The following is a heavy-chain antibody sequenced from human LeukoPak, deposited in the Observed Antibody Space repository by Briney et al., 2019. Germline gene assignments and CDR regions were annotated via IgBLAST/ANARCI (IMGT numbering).Heavy chain of an antibody. V-gene: IGHV3-23*01. CDR3: AKHRFESGGYHSTD. CDR1: GFIFSNYD. J-gene: IGHJ4*02. Sequence: GGSLRLSCAASGFIFSNYDMSWVRQAPGKGLEWVSVISGSGGSTYYADSVKGRFTISRDNSRNTLYLQMDSLRDEDTAVYYCAKHRFESGGYHSTDWGQGTLVTVSS. CDR2: ISGSGGST. D-gene: IGHD3-22*01.